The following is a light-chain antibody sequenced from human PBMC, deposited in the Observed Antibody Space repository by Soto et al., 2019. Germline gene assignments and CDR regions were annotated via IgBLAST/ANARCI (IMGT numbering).Light chain of an antibody. CDR1: QSVSSY. CDR3: QQRSNWPPT. J-gene: IGKJ1*01. V-gene: IGKV3-11*01. CDR2: DAS. Sequence: VLTHSPATLSLSPCTRATLSCRASQSVSSYLAWYQQKPGQAPRLLIYDASTRATGIPARFSGSGSGTDFTLTITSLEPEDFAVYYCQQRSNWPPTFGQGTKVDIK.